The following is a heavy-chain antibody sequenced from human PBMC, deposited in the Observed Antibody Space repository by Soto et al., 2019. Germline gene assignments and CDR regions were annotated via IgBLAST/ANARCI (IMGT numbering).Heavy chain of an antibody. CDR3: AKTMGSYYDYYYYGMDV. V-gene: IGHV3-33*06. CDR2: IWYDGSNK. J-gene: IGHJ6*02. D-gene: IGHD1-26*01. Sequence: QVQLVEYGGGVVQPGRSLRLSCAASGFTFRSYGMHWVSQAPGKGLEWVAVIWYDGSNKYYADSVKGRFTISRDNSKNTLYLQMNSLRAEDTAVYYCAKTMGSYYDYYYYGMDVWGQGTTVTVSS. CDR1: GFTFRSYG.